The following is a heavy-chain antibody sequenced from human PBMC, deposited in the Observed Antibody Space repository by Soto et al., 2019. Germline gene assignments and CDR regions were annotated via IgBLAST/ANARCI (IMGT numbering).Heavy chain of an antibody. CDR3: AREDGYCSSTSCPTAWFDP. Sequence: GASVKVSCKASGYTFTSYGISWVRQAPGQGLEWMGWISAYNGNTNYAQKLQGRVTMTTDTSTSTAYMELRSLRSDDTAVYYCAREDGYCSSTSCPTAWFDPWGQGTLVNVSS. CDR2: ISAYNGNT. J-gene: IGHJ5*02. CDR1: GYTFTSYG. V-gene: IGHV1-18*04. D-gene: IGHD2-2*01.